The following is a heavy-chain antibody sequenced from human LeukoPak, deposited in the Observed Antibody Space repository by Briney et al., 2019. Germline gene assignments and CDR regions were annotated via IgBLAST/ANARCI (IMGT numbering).Heavy chain of an antibody. CDR2: ISYDGSNK. V-gene: IGHV3-30*18. Sequence: GGSLRLSCAASGFTFSSYGMHWVRQAPGKGLEWVAVISYDGSNKYYADSVKGRFTISRDNSKNTLYLQMNSLRAEDTAVYYCAKDGADGYWGQGTLVTVSS. CDR3: AKDGADGY. CDR1: GFTFSSYG. D-gene: IGHD1-26*01. J-gene: IGHJ4*02.